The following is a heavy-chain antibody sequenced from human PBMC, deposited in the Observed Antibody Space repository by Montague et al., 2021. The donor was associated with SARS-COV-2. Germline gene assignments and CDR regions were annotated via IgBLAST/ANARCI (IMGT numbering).Heavy chain of an antibody. CDR1: GDSVSSNSAA. CDR3: AREGTVPGPRGIYFDD. V-gene: IGHV6-1*01. J-gene: IGHJ4*02. D-gene: IGHD1-1*01. CDR2: TYYRSKWYT. Sequence: CAISGDSVSSNSAAWNWIRQSPSGGLEWLGRTYYRSKWYTDYAPSVKTRITITPDTSNNQFSLRLSPVTPGDAAVYYCAREGTVPGPRGIYFDDWGQGTLVTVSS.